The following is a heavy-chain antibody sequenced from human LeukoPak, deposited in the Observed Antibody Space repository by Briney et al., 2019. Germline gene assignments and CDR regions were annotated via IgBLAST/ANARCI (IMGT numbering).Heavy chain of an antibody. Sequence: PSVTLSLTCTVPGGTISSYYWIWLRQSPGKALEGIAYTHHNGDTKSNPSHRGRVTISLDTSKNYFSLRLTSVTAADTAIYECARQPGGTAAFDLWGQGTMVTVSS. CDR3: ARQPGGTAAFDL. V-gene: IGHV4-59*08. J-gene: IGHJ3*01. CDR1: GGTISSYY. D-gene: IGHD5-18*01. CDR2: THHNGDT.